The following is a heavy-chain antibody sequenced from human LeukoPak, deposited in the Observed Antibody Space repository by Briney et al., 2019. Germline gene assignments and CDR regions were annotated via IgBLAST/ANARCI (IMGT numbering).Heavy chain of an antibody. D-gene: IGHD6-13*01. J-gene: IGHJ6*03. CDR1: GYTFTSYY. CDR2: INPSGGST. V-gene: IGHV1-46*01. CDR3: ARVVSSSWYRNYYYYYYMDV. Sequence: ASVKVSCKASGYTFTSYYMHWVRQAPGQGLEWMGIINPSGGSTSYAQKFQGRVTMTRDMSTSTVYMELSSLRSEDTAVYYCARVVSSSWYRNYYYYYYMDVWGKGTTVTVSS.